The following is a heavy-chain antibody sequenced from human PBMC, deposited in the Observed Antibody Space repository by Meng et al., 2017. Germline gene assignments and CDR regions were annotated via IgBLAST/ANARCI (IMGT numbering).Heavy chain of an antibody. V-gene: IGHV1-2*06. D-gene: IGHD6-25*01. CDR3: ARDEDISAAGKLFGDY. CDR2: INPNSGGT. J-gene: IGHJ4*02. Sequence: ASVKVSCKASGYTFTGYYMHWVRQAPGQGLEWMGRINPNSGGTNYAQKFQGRVTMTRDTSISTAYMELSRLRSDDTAVYYCARDEDISAAGKLFGDYWGQGTLVTVS. CDR1: GYTFTGYY.